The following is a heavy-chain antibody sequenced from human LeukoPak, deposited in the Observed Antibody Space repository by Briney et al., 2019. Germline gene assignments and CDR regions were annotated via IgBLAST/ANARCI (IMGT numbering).Heavy chain of an antibody. D-gene: IGHD6-19*01. J-gene: IGHJ4*02. CDR1: GGSFSGYY. CDR2: INDSGTT. Sequence: SETLSLNCAVYGGSFSGYYWSWIRQPPGKGLQWIGEINDSGTTNYNPSLKSRVTLSVDTSKNQFSLRLSSVTAEDTAFYYCARRLVDSNDALVGDEWGQGTLVTVSS. V-gene: IGHV4-34*01. CDR3: ARRLVDSNDALVGDE.